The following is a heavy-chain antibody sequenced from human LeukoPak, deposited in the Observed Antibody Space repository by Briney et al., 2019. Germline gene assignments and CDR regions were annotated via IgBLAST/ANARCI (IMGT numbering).Heavy chain of an antibody. J-gene: IGHJ6*02. CDR3: ARGGYYDILTGYWRYYYYYYGMDV. Sequence: ASVKVSCKASGYTFTSYAMHWVRQAPGQRLEWMGWINAGNGNTKYSQKFQGRVTITRDTSASTAYMELSSLRSEDTAVYYCARGGYYDILTGYWRYYYYYYGMDVWGQGTTVTVSS. CDR1: GYTFTSYA. D-gene: IGHD3-9*01. V-gene: IGHV1-3*01. CDR2: INAGNGNT.